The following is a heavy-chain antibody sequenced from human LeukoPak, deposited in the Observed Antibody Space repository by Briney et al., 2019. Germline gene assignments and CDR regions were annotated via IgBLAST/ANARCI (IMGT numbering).Heavy chain of an antibody. CDR3: ARDGGYYGSGSYAFDI. J-gene: IGHJ3*02. Sequence: GGSLRLSCAASGFTFSDYFMTWVRQAPGKGLEWVSYISSSGNTIYYADSVKGRFTISRDNAKNSLYLQMNSLRAEDTALYHCARDGGYYGSGSYAFDIWGQGTMVTVSS. V-gene: IGHV3-11*01. CDR1: GFTFSDYF. CDR2: ISSSGNTI. D-gene: IGHD3-10*01.